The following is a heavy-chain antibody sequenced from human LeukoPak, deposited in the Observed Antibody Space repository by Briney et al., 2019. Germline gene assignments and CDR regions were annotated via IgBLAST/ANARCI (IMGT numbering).Heavy chain of an antibody. CDR3: STTYYYDSSEGY. V-gene: IGHV3-15*07. Sequence: PGGSLRLSCVASGFTFSDYGMHWVRQAPGKGLEWVGRIKSKTDGGTTDYAAPVKGRFTISRDDSKNTLYLQMNSLKTEDTAVYYCSTTYYYDSSEGYWGQGTLVTVSS. CDR1: GFTFSDYG. D-gene: IGHD3-22*01. CDR2: IKSKTDGGTT. J-gene: IGHJ4*02.